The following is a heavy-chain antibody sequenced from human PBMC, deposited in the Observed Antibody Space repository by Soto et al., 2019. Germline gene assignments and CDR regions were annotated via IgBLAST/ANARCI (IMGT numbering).Heavy chain of an antibody. J-gene: IGHJ4*02. D-gene: IGHD3-22*01. CDR2: ISYDGSNK. V-gene: IGHV3-30-3*01. Sequence: SLRLPCAASGFTLSTYAMHTVRHVPGKGLEWVAVISYDGSNKYYADSVKGRFTISRDNSKNTLYLQMNSLRAEDTAVYYGARDLEYSYDSSGDSLLLDSWGQGT. CDR3: ARDLEYSYDSSGDSLLLDS. CDR1: GFTLSTYA.